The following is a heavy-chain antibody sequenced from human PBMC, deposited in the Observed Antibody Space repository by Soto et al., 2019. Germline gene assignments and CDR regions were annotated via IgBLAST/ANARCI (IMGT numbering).Heavy chain of an antibody. Sequence: GSLRLSCAASGFTFSNAWMSWVRQAPGEGLEWVGRIKSKTDGGTTDYAAPVKGRFTISRDDSKNTLYLQMNSLKTEDTAVYYCTTDFKREYDFWSGYSSMDVWGQGTTVTVSS. V-gene: IGHV3-15*01. CDR1: GFTFSNAW. J-gene: IGHJ6*02. CDR2: IKSKTDGGTT. D-gene: IGHD3-3*01. CDR3: TTDFKREYDFWSGYSSMDV.